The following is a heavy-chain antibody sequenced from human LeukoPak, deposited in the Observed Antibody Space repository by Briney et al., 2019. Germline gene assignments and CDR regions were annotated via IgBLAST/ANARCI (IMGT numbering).Heavy chain of an antibody. D-gene: IGHD2-8*02. V-gene: IGHV3-33*01. J-gene: IGHJ3*02. CDR3: ARGLVHNAFDI. CDR2: IWYDGSNK. CDR1: GFTFSSYG. Sequence: PGGSLRLSCAASGFTFSSYGMHWVRQAPGKGLEWVAVIWYDGSNKYYADSVKGRFTISRDNSKNTLYLQMNSLRAEDTAVYYCARGLVHNAFDIWGQGTMVTVSS.